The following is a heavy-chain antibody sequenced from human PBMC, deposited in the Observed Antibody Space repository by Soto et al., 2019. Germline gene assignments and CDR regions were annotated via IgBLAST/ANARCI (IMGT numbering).Heavy chain of an antibody. Sequence: QVQLVQSGAEVKKPGSSVKVSSKASVATFSSYAISWVRQAPGQGLEWMGGIIPIFGTANYAQKFQGRVTITADESTSTAYMELSSLRSEDTAVYYCARVGHGGSYYGPEEGGDYWGQGTLVTVSS. J-gene: IGHJ4*02. CDR2: IIPIFGTA. CDR1: VATFSSYA. CDR3: ARVGHGGSYYGPEEGGDY. V-gene: IGHV1-69*12. D-gene: IGHD1-26*01.